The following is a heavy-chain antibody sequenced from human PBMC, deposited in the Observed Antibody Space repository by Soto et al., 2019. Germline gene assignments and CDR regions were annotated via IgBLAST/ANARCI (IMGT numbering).Heavy chain of an antibody. V-gene: IGHV1-69*05. J-gene: IGHJ6*03. Sequence: SVKVSCKASGGTFSSYAISWVRQAPGQGLEWMGGIIPNCGTAGYAQKFQGRVTMTRNNSTSTAYMELSSLRSEDTAVYYCARGVAGVATIYYYYYYMDVWGKGTTVTVSS. CDR1: GGTFSSYA. D-gene: IGHD5-12*01. CDR3: ARGVAGVATIYYYYYYMDV. CDR2: IIPNCGTA.